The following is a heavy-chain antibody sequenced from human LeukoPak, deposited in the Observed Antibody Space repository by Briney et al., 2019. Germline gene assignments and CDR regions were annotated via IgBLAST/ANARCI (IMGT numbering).Heavy chain of an antibody. V-gene: IGHV3-23*01. Sequence: PGGSLRLSCALSGFTFTSYAMSWIRHAPEGGLEWVSAISGGGEDTHYAASVKGRFTISRENSKTTLYLQMNSLRAEDTATYYCAKPRAMTTGVGRYFDLWGRGTLVTVSS. J-gene: IGHJ2*01. CDR2: ISGGGEDT. D-gene: IGHD1-1*01. CDR1: GFTFTSYA. CDR3: AKPRAMTTGVGRYFDL.